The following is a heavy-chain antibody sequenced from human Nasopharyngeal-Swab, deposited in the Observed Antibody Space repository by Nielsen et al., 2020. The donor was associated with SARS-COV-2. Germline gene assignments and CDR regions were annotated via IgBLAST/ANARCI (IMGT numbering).Heavy chain of an antibody. Sequence: GGSLRLSCAASGFTFSSYGMHWVRQAPGKGLEWVAVIWYDGSNKYYADSVKGRFTISRDNSKNTLYLQMNNLRAEDTAVYYCAREGAVGATQGFDYWGQGTLVTVSS. CDR1: GFTFSSYG. V-gene: IGHV3-33*01. CDR2: IWYDGSNK. CDR3: AREGAVGATQGFDY. D-gene: IGHD1-26*01. J-gene: IGHJ4*02.